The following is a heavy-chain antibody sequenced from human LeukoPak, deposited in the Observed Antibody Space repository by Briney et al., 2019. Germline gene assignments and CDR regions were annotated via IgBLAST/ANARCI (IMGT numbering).Heavy chain of an antibody. Sequence: SETLSLTCTVSGGSISSSSYYWGWIRQPPGKGLEWIGRIYASGSTEYNPSLKSRVTITVDTSKNQFSLKLSPVTAADTAVYYCATGGAYADFEYWGQGILVTVSS. CDR2: IYASGST. J-gene: IGHJ4*02. V-gene: IGHV4-39*07. CDR3: ATGGAYADFEY. CDR1: GGSISSSSYY. D-gene: IGHD2-2*01.